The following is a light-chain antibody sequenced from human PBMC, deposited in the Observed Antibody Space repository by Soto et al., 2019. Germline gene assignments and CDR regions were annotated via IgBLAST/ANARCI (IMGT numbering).Light chain of an antibody. J-gene: IGLJ1*01. Sequence: QSVLTQPASVSGSPGQSITISCTGTSSDVGGYNYVSWYQHHPGKAPKLIIYDVTNLPSGVSNPFSGSKSGNTASLTISGLQAEDEADYYCSAYTTSNTRQIVFGTGTKVTVL. CDR2: DVT. CDR3: SAYTTSNTRQIV. V-gene: IGLV2-14*03. CDR1: SSDVGGYNY.